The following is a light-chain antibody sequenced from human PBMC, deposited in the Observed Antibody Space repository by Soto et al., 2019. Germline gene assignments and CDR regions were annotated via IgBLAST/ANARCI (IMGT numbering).Light chain of an antibody. Sequence: EIVLTQSPGTLSLYPGERATLSCRASQSVSSSYLAWYKQKPGQAPRLLIYGASSRATGIPDRFSGSRSGTDLTLTISRLEPEDFAVYYCQQYGSSPWTFGQGTKVDIK. CDR2: GAS. CDR3: QQYGSSPWT. J-gene: IGKJ1*01. V-gene: IGKV3-20*01. CDR1: QSVSSSY.